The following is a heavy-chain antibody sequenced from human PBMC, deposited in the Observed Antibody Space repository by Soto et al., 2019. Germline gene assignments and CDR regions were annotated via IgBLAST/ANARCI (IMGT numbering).Heavy chain of an antibody. J-gene: IGHJ6*03. CDR3: ARGGRFLEWLFLEGITNHYYYMDV. CDR2: IYSGGST. D-gene: IGHD3-3*01. CDR1: GFTVSSNY. Sequence: QPGGSLRLSCAASGFTVSSNYMSWVRQAPGKGLEWVSVIYSGGSTYYADSVKGRFTISRDNSKNTLYLQMNSLRAEDTAVYYCARGGRFLEWLFLEGITNHYYYMDVWGKGTTVTVSS. V-gene: IGHV3-66*01.